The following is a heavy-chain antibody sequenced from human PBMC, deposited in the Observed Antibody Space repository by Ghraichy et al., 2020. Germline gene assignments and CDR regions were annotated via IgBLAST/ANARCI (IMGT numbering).Heavy chain of an antibody. J-gene: IGHJ4*02. CDR2: INHSGST. CDR3: ARGWEVKYYDFWSGYSPTQHDYFGTPPIDY. V-gene: IGHV4-34*01. D-gene: IGHD3-3*01. CDR1: GGSFSGYY. Sequence: GSLSLTCAVYGGSFSGYYWSWIRQPPGKGLEWIGEINHSGSTNYNPSLKSRVTISVDTSKNQFSLKLSSVTAADTAVYYCARGWEVKYYDFWSGYSPTQHDYFGTPPIDYWGQGTLVTVSS.